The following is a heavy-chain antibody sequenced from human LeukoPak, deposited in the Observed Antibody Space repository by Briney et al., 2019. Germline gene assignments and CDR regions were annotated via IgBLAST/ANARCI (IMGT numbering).Heavy chain of an antibody. J-gene: IGHJ6*03. CDR3: ARAPIVVVPAARATHTIYYYYYMDV. Sequence: PSETLSLTCTVSDGSFSNYYWSWIRQSPGKGLEWIGYIYYSGSTNYNPSLKSRVTISVDTSKNQFSLKLSSVTAADTAVYYCARAPIVVVPAARATHTIYYYYYMDVWGKGTTVTVSS. V-gene: IGHV4-59*01. CDR1: DGSFSNYY. D-gene: IGHD2-2*01. CDR2: IYYSGST.